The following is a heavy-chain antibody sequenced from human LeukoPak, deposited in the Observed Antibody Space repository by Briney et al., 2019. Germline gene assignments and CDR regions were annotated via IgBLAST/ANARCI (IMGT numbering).Heavy chain of an antibody. CDR3: ARGDFYYFDY. Sequence: SETLSLTCTVSGGSISSYYWSWIRQPPGKELEWIGYIYYSGSTNYNPSLKSRVTISVDTSKNQFSLKLSSVTAADTAVYYCARGDFYYFDYWGQGTLVTVSS. CDR2: IYYSGST. V-gene: IGHV4-59*01. J-gene: IGHJ4*02. CDR1: GGSISSYY.